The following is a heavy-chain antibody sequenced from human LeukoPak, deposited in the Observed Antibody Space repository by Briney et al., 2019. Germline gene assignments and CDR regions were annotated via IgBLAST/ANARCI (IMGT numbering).Heavy chain of an antibody. V-gene: IGHV3-48*03. J-gene: IGHJ4*02. CDR2: ISISGSTI. Sequence: GGSLRLSCAASGFTFSSYEMNWVRQAPGKGLEWVSYISISGSTIYYADSVKGRFAISRDNAKNSLYLQMNSLRAEDTAVYYCARVHYFYGGNSEVYFDYWGQGTLVTVSS. CDR1: GFTFSSYE. D-gene: IGHD4-23*01. CDR3: ARVHYFYGGNSEVYFDY.